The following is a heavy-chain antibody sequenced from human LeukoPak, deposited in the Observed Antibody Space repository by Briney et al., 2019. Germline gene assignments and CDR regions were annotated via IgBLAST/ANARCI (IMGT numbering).Heavy chain of an antibody. Sequence: TAETLSLTCAVYGGSFSGYYWSWIRQLPGKGLEWIGEINHSGSTNYNPSLKSRVTISVDTSKNQFSLKLSSVTAADTAVYYCARHLIRRDYSSGWSQYRYYYYYMDVWGKGTTVTISS. CDR2: INHSGST. CDR1: GGSFSGYY. V-gene: IGHV4-34*01. D-gene: IGHD6-19*01. CDR3: ARHLIRRDYSSGWSQYRYYYYYMDV. J-gene: IGHJ6*03.